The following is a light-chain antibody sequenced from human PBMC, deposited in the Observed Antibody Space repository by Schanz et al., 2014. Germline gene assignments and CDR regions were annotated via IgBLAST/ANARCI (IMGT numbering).Light chain of an antibody. CDR3: QQYNSFSHT. Sequence: DIQMTQSPSTLSASVGDRVTITCRASQSISNYLAWYQQKPGKAPKLLIYDASSLESGVPSRFSGSGSGTEFTLTISSLQPDDFATYYCQQYNSFSHTFGQGTKLEIK. V-gene: IGKV1-5*01. CDR1: QSISNY. CDR2: DAS. J-gene: IGKJ2*01.